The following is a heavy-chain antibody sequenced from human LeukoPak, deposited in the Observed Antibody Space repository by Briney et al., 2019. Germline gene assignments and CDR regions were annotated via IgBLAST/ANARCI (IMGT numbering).Heavy chain of an antibody. CDR3: AKEARGYCTNGVCYFDY. D-gene: IGHD2-8*01. Sequence: GGSLRLSCAASGFSFSTYSMNWVRQAPGKGLEWVSDISSSSSTINYADSVKGRFTISRDNAKNSLYLQMNSLRAEDTAVYYCAKEARGYCTNGVCYFDYWGQGTLVTVSS. J-gene: IGHJ4*02. CDR2: ISSSSSTI. CDR1: GFSFSTYS. V-gene: IGHV3-48*01.